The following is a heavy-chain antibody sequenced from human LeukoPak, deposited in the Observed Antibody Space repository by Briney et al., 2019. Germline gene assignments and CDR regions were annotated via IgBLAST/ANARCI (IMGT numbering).Heavy chain of an antibody. Sequence: KPGGSLRLSCAASGFTFSDYYMNWIRQAPGKGLEWVSYISSSGSTISYADSVKGRFTVSRDNAKNSLYLQMNSLRAEDTAVYYCARSILPAASAIDYWGQGTLVTVSS. D-gene: IGHD2-2*01. V-gene: IGHV3-11*04. CDR3: ARSILPAASAIDY. CDR1: GFTFSDYY. J-gene: IGHJ4*02. CDR2: ISSSGSTI.